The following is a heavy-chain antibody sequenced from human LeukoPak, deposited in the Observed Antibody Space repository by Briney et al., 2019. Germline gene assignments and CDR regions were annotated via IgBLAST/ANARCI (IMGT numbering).Heavy chain of an antibody. CDR3: ATDGAGFDT. Sequence: GGSLRLSCAASGFTFNDYYMSWIRQAPGKGLEWLSYINIGGTNTHYAGSVKGRFTISRDNAKKSLYLEMNNLRAEDTAVYYCATDGAGFDTWGQGVLVTVSS. V-gene: IGHV3-11*01. CDR2: INIGGTNT. CDR1: GFTFNDYY. J-gene: IGHJ5*02.